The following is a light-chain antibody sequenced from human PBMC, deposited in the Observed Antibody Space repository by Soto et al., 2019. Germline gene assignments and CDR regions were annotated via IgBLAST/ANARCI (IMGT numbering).Light chain of an antibody. CDR3: AAWDDSLSAVV. CDR1: SSNIGNNH. V-gene: IGLV1-47*01. Sequence: QSVLTQPPSASGTPGQRVAISCSGSSSNIGNNHVYWYQQLPGTAPKLLMYRTNQRPSGVPDRFSDSKSGTSASLAISGLRSEDEADYYCAAWDDSLSAVVFGGGTKVTVL. J-gene: IGLJ2*01. CDR2: RTN.